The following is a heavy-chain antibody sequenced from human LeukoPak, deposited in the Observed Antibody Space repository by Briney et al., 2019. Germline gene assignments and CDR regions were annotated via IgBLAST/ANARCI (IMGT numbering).Heavy chain of an antibody. Sequence: GGSLRLSCAASGFTFSSYSMNWVRQAPGKGLEWVSSISSSSSYIYYADSVKGRFTISRDNAKNSLYLQMNSLRAEDTAVYYCARDVDCSGGSCYRYNWFDPWGQGTLVTVSS. CDR2: ISSSSSYI. CDR1: GFTFSSYS. CDR3: ARDVDCSGGSCYRYNWFDP. V-gene: IGHV3-21*01. J-gene: IGHJ5*02. D-gene: IGHD2-15*01.